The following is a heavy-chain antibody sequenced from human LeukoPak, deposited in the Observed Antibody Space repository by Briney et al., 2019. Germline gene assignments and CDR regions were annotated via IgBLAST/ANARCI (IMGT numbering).Heavy chain of an antibody. CDR3: ARGVGYYYDSSGYYPDY. Sequence: PGRSLRLSCAASGFIFSSYAMHWVRRAPGKGLEWVALISYDGSNKYYADSVKGRFTISRDNAKNSLYLQMNSLRAEDTALYYCARGVGYYYDSSGYYPDYWGQGTLVTVSS. CDR2: ISYDGSNK. CDR1: GFIFSSYA. J-gene: IGHJ4*02. V-gene: IGHV3-30*04. D-gene: IGHD3-22*01.